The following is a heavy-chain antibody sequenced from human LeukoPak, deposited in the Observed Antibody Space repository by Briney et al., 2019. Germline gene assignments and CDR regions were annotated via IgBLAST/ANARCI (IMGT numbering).Heavy chain of an antibody. Sequence: SETLSLTCAVYGGSFSGCYWSWIRQPPGKGLEWIGEINHSGSTNYNPSLKSRVTISVDTSKNQFSLKLSSVTAADTAVYYCARHVGIAVAHPRRCWFDPWGQGTLVTVSS. CDR2: INHSGST. CDR3: ARHVGIAVAHPRRCWFDP. J-gene: IGHJ5*02. D-gene: IGHD6-19*01. V-gene: IGHV4-34*01. CDR1: GGSFSGCY.